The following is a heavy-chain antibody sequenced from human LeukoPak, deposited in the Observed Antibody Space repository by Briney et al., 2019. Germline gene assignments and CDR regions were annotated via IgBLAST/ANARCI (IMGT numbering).Heavy chain of an antibody. CDR1: GYTFTGYY. V-gene: IGHV1-2*02. J-gene: IGHJ3*01. D-gene: IGHD6-13*01. Sequence: GASVKVSCKASGYTFTGYYMHWVRQAPGQGLEWMGWINPNSGGTNYAQKFQGRVTMTRDTSISTAYMELSSLRSEDTAVYYCARVFGSRWYPNDAFDVWGQGTMVTVSS. CDR3: ARVFGSRWYPNDAFDV. CDR2: INPNSGGT.